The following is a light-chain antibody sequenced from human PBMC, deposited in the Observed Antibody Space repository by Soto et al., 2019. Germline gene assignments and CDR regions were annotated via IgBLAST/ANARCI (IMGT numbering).Light chain of an antibody. Sequence: DIQMTQSPSTLSESVGDRVTITCRVSQSVSRWLAWYKQKPGEAPKLLIYKASNLESGVASRFSGGGSGTEFTLTISSLQPDDSATDFCQQYDVDSPWMFGQGTKVDI. CDR1: QSVSRW. V-gene: IGKV1-5*03. J-gene: IGKJ1*01. CDR3: QQYDVDSPWM. CDR2: KAS.